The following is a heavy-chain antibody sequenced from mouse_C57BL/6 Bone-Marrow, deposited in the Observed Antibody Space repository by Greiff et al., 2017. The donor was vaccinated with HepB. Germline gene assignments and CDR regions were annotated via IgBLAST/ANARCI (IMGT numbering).Heavy chain of an antibody. CDR3: ARGNSLYYFDY. CDR2: IYPGSGST. V-gene: IGHV1-55*01. CDR1: GYTFTSYW. J-gene: IGHJ2*01. Sequence: QVQLQQPGAELVKPGASVKMSCKASGYTFTSYWITWVKQRPGQGLEWIGDIYPGSGSTNYNEKFKGKATLTADKSSSTAYMELRSLTSEDSAVYFCARGNSLYYFDYWGQVTTLTVSS.